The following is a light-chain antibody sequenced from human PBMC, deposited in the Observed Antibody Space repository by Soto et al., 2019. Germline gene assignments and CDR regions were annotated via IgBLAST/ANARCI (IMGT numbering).Light chain of an antibody. Sequence: QSALTQPASVSGSPGESITISCTGTSSDLGGYNYVSWYQQHPGKAPKLMIYEVSNRPSGVSNRFSGSKSGNTASLTISGLQDEDEADYYLSSYKSSSTADVFGSGRKVTVL. V-gene: IGLV2-14*01. CDR3: SSYKSSSTADV. J-gene: IGLJ1*01. CDR2: EVS. CDR1: SSDLGGYNY.